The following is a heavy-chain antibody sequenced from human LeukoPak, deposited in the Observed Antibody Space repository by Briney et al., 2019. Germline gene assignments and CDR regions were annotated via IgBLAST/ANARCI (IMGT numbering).Heavy chain of an antibody. CDR1: GFTFSSYW. CDR2: IKQDGSEK. Sequence: PGGSLRLSRAASGFTFSSYWMSWVRQAPGKGLEWVANIKQDGSEKYYVDSVKGRFTISRDNAKNSLYLQMNSLRAEDTAVYYCARAPAFGVVAAYFGYWGQGTLVTVSS. J-gene: IGHJ4*02. CDR3: ARAPAFGVVAAYFGY. D-gene: IGHD2-15*01. V-gene: IGHV3-7*01.